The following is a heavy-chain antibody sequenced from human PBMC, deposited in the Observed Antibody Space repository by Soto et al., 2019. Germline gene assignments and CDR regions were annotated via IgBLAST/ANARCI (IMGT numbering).Heavy chain of an antibody. CDR3: AKDLRFFHSSDY. Sequence: GGSLRLACAASGYSFSSYAISWVRQAPGKGLEWVSAISGSGGSTYYADSVKGRFTISRDNSKNTLYLQMNSLRAEDTAVYYCAKDLRFFHSSDYWGQGTLVSVSS. J-gene: IGHJ4*02. V-gene: IGHV3-23*01. CDR2: ISGSGGST. CDR1: GYSFSSYA. D-gene: IGHD2-15*01.